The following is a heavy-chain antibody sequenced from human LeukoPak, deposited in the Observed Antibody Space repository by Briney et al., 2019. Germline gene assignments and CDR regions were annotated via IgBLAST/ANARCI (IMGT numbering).Heavy chain of an antibody. CDR3: ARAGRGWSMGIDS. D-gene: IGHD6-19*01. J-gene: IGHJ4*02. CDR1: GFTFSSYW. CDR2: INSDGSST. Sequence: GGSLRLSGAASGFTFSSYWMHWVRQAPGNGLVWVSRINSDGSSTSYADFVKGRFTISRDNAKNTLYLQMNSLRADDTAVYYCARAGRGWSMGIDSWGQGTLVTVSS. V-gene: IGHV3-74*01.